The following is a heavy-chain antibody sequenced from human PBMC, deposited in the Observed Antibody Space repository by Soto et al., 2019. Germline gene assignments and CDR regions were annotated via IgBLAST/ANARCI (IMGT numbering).Heavy chain of an antibody. D-gene: IGHD6-6*01. CDR1: GGSISSYY. J-gene: IGHJ5*02. CDR3: AGAYSSSVGWFDP. V-gene: IGHV4-59*01. CDR2: IYYSGST. Sequence: SETLSLTCTVSGGSISSYYWSWIRQPPGKGLEWIGYIYYSGSTNYNPSLKSRVTISVDTSKNQFSLKLSSVTAADTAVYYCAGAYSSSVGWFDPWGQGTLVTVSS.